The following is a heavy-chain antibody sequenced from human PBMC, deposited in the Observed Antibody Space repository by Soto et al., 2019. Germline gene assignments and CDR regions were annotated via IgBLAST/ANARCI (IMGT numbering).Heavy chain of an antibody. CDR1: GGSVSGVSYY. J-gene: IGHJ4*02. D-gene: IGHD3-22*01. Sequence: SETLSLTFTVSGGSVSGVSYYWSWIRQPPGKGLEWIGYIFYTGSSNYNLSLKSRATISVDTSQNQFSLKLSSLTAADTAVYYCARARGCRHYFNXWGQVTLVTVSX. CDR3: ARARGCRHYFNX. CDR2: IFYTGSS. V-gene: IGHV4-61*01.